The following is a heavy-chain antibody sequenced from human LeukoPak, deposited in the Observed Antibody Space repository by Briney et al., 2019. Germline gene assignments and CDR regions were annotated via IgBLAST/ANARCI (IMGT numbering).Heavy chain of an antibody. D-gene: IGHD5-12*01. CDR1: GGTFSSYT. CDR2: IIPILGIA. V-gene: IGHV1-69*02. J-gene: IGHJ5*02. Sequence: SVKVSCKASGGTFSSYTISWVRQAPGQGLEWMGRIIPILGIANYAQKFQGRVTITADKSTSTAYMELSSLRSEDTAVYYCATVPERGYSGYDWNWFDPWGQGTLVTVSS. CDR3: ATVPERGYSGYDWNWFDP.